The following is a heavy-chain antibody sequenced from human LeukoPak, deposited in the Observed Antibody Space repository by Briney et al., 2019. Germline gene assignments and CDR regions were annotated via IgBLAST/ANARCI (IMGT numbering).Heavy chain of an antibody. V-gene: IGHV3-9*01. CDR1: GFTFDDYA. Sequence: PGSSLRLSCAPSGFTFDDYAMHWVRQAPGKGLEWVSGISWNSGSIGYADSVKGRFTISRDNAKNSLYLQMNSLRAEDTALYYCAKSHFGVVRYYFDYWGQGTLVTVSS. J-gene: IGHJ4*02. D-gene: IGHD3-3*01. CDR3: AKSHFGVVRYYFDY. CDR2: ISWNSGSI.